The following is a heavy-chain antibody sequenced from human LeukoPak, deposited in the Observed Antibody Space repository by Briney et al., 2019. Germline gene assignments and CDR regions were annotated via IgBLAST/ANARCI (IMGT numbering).Heavy chain of an antibody. CDR2: INADDYRT. D-gene: IGHD3-22*01. J-gene: IGHJ4*02. CDR3: ARDPYDYDSSGLLTPYYFDY. Sequence: GGSLRLSCAASGFTFSTFAMSWVRQAPGKGLEWVSGINADDYRTSYADSVKGRFTISRDNSKNTLSLHLNSLRAEDTAVYYCARDPYDYDSSGLLTPYYFDYWGQGTLVTVSS. CDR1: GFTFSTFA. V-gene: IGHV3-23*01.